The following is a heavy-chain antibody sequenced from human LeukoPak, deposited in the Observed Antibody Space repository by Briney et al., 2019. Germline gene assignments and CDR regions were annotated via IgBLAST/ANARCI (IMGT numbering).Heavy chain of an antibody. V-gene: IGHV3-11*01. CDR3: ARSPWELPLKFDY. Sequence: GGSLRLSCAASGFTFSDYYMSWIRQAPGKGLEWVSYISSSGSTIYYADSVKGRFTISRDNAKNSLYLQMNSLRAEDTAVYYCARSPWELPLKFDYWGQGTPVTVSS. CDR2: ISSSGSTI. J-gene: IGHJ4*02. CDR1: GFTFSDYY. D-gene: IGHD1-26*01.